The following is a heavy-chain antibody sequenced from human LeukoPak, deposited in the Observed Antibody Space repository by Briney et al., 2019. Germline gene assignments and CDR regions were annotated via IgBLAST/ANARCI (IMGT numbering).Heavy chain of an antibody. J-gene: IGHJ6*03. V-gene: IGHV3-23*01. CDR1: GFTFSSYA. CDR3: AKDGYSYGYVSGYYYYMDV. CDR2: ISGSGGST. D-gene: IGHD5-18*01. Sequence: GGSLRLSCAASGFTFSSYAMSWVRQAPGKGLEWVSAISGSGGSTYYAGSVKGRFTISRDNSKNTLYLQMNSLRAEDTAVYYCAKDGYSYGYVSGYYYYMDVWGKGTTVTVSS.